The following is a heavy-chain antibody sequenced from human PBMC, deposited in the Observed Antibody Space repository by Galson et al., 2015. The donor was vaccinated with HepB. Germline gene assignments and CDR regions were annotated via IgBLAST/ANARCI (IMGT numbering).Heavy chain of an antibody. Sequence: SETLSLTCAVYGGSFSGYYWSWIRQPPGKGLEWIGEINHSGSTNYNPSLKSRVTISVDTSKNQFSLKLSSVTAADTAVYYCARAAGPVTTVTPYFDYWGQGTLVTVSS. CDR3: ARAAGPVTTVTPYFDY. J-gene: IGHJ4*02. CDR2: INHSGST. D-gene: IGHD4-17*01. CDR1: GGSFSGYY. V-gene: IGHV4-34*01.